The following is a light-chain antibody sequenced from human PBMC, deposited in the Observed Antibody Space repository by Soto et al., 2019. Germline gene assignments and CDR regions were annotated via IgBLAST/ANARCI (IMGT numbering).Light chain of an antibody. CDR2: GVS. V-gene: IGKV3-20*01. CDR3: QLHDPSRPGYT. Sequence: EFLLTQSPGTLSLSPGERATLSCRTSQIVSSSHLAWYQQKSGHAPRLLIYGVSSRATGIPDRFSGSGSGTVFTLIISSLEPDDFAVYYCQLHDPSRPGYTFGQGTKLEIK. J-gene: IGKJ2*01. CDR1: QIVSSSH.